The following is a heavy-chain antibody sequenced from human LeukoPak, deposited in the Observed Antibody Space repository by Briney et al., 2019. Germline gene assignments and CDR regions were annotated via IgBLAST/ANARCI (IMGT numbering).Heavy chain of an antibody. Sequence: VASVKVSCKASGGTFSSYAISWVRQAPGQGLEWMGGIIPIFGTANYAQKFQGRVTITADKSTSTAYMELSSLRSEDTAVYYCARVRYQLPTQTIHYYMDVWGKGTTVTVSS. V-gene: IGHV1-69*06. CDR1: GGTFSSYA. CDR2: IIPIFGTA. CDR3: ARVRYQLPTQTIHYYMDV. J-gene: IGHJ6*03. D-gene: IGHD2-2*01.